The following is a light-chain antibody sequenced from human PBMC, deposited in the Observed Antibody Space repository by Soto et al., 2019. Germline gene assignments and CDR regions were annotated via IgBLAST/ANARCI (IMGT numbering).Light chain of an antibody. V-gene: IGKV3-11*01. CDR3: QLRSHSPLT. CDR1: QSVGYS. J-gene: IGKJ4*01. CDR2: DAS. Sequence: EIVLTQSPAAMSFSPGERATLSCRASQSVGYSLAWYQQKHGQAPRLLIYDASSKPTDIPARFTGSGSWTDFSRTIIGLEPEVWSVDYCQLRSHSPLTFGGGTKDEIK.